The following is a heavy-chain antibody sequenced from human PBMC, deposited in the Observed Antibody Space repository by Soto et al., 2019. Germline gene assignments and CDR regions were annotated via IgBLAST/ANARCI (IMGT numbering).Heavy chain of an antibody. CDR2: IYWDDDE. CDR3: AHRPRGYSYHFDY. J-gene: IGHJ4*02. D-gene: IGHD5-18*01. V-gene: IGHV2-5*02. Sequence: QITLKESGPPLVKPTQTLTLTCTFSGFSLATRGVGVGWIRQPPGKALEWLALIYWDDDEGYSPSLKSRLTITTDTSKNQVVLTMPNMDPVDTATYYCAHRPRGYSYHFDYWGQGTLVTVSS. CDR1: GFSLATRGVG.